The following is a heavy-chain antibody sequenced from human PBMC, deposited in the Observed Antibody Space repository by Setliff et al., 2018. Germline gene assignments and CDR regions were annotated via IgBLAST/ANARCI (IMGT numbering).Heavy chain of an antibody. CDR1: GGFISSGGYY. CDR2: IYYSGST. CDR3: ARVARVVLSRNAFDI. D-gene: IGHD2-2*01. J-gene: IGHJ3*02. Sequence: SETLSLTCTVSGGFISSGGYYWSWIRQHPGKGLEWIGYIYYSGSTHYNPSLKSRVTISVDTSKNQFSLKLSSVTAADTAVYYCARVARVVLSRNAFDIWGQGTMVTVSS. V-gene: IGHV4-31*03.